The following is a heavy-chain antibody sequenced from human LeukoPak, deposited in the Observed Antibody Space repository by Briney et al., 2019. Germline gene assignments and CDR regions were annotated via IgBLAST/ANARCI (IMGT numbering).Heavy chain of an antibody. CDR3: AKASVAGEVEYGMDV. V-gene: IGHV3-9*01. CDR2: ISWNSGSI. CDR1: GFTFDDYA. D-gene: IGHD1-14*01. J-gene: IGHJ6*02. Sequence: PGGSLRLSCAASGFTFDDYAMHWVRQAPGKGLEWVSGISWNSGSIGYADSVKGRFTISRDNAKNSLYLQMNSLRAEDTALYYCAKASVAGEVEYGMDVWGQGTTVTVSS.